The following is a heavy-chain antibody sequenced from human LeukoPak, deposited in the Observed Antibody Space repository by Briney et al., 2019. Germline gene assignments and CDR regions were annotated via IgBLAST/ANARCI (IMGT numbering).Heavy chain of an antibody. D-gene: IGHD6-19*01. J-gene: IGHJ4*02. CDR2: INPNSGGT. V-gene: IGHV1-2*02. CDR3: ARVGEWYSSGWYFFDY. CDR1: GYTFTGYY. Sequence: ASVKVSCKASGYTFTGYYMHWVRQAPGQGLEWMGWINPNSGGTNYAQKFQGRVTMTRDTSISTAYMELSRLGSDDTAVYYCARVGEWYSSGWYFFDYWGQGTLVTVSS.